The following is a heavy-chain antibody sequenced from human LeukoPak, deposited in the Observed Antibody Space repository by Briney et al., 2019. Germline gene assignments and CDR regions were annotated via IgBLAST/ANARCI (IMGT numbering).Heavy chain of an antibody. J-gene: IGHJ4*02. CDR2: INWKGGST. CDR1: GFTFDDYG. CDR3: TRDQTPYY. V-gene: IGHV3-20*04. Sequence: PGGSLRLSCAASGFTFDDYGMSWVRQAPGKGLEWVSGINWKGGSTGYADSVKGRFTISRDDSKGIAYLQMNSLKTEDTAVYYCTRDQTPYYWGQGTLVTVSS.